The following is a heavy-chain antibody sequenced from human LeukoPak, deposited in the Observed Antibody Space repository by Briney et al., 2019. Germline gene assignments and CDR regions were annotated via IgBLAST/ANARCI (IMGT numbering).Heavy chain of an antibody. Sequence: PGGSLRLSCAASGFTFSTYAMNWVRQAPGKGLEWVSSISGAGNDSYYVDSVKGRFTISRDNFKNTVHLQLDSLGAEDTAVYCCAKHLRATWHPRGGFGHWGQATLVTVSS. CDR2: ISGAGNDS. CDR3: AKHLRATWHPRGGFGH. V-gene: IGHV3-23*01. CDR1: GFTFSTYA. D-gene: IGHD5-24*01. J-gene: IGHJ4*02.